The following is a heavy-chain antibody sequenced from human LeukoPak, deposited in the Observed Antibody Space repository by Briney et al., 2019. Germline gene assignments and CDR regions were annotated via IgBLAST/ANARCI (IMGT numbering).Heavy chain of an antibody. D-gene: IGHD3-22*01. J-gene: IGHJ4*02. CDR1: GFTLSSYS. CDR2: ISSSSSYI. Sequence: GGSLRLSCVVSGFTLSSYSMNWVRQAPGKGLGWVSFISSSSSYIYYEDSVKGRFTISRDNAKNSLYLQMNSLRAEDTAVYYCARFDYYDSSGSDYWGQGTLVTVSS. V-gene: IGHV3-21*01. CDR3: ARFDYYDSSGSDY.